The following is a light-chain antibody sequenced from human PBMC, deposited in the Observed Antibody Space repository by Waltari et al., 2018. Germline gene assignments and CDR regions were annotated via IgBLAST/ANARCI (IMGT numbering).Light chain of an antibody. CDR2: LNSDGSH. CDR1: SGHSSYA. Sequence: QLVLTQSPSASASLGASVKLTCTLSSGHSSYAIAWHQQQPEKGPRYLMKLNSDGSHSKGDGIHERFSGSRSGAERYLTISSLQSEDESDYYCQTWGTGIQVFGGGTKLTVL. J-gene: IGLJ2*01. V-gene: IGLV4-69*01. CDR3: QTWGTGIQV.